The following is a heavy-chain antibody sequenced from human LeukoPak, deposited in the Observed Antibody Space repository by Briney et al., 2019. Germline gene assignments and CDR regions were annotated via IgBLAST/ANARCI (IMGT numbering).Heavy chain of an antibody. CDR3: ARARVVPAAIYAFDI. CDR1: GGSISSYY. J-gene: IGHJ3*02. Sequence: SETLSLTCTVSGGSISSYYWSWIRQPPGKGLEWIGYIYYSGSTNYNPSLKSRVTISVDTSKNQFSLKLSSVTAADTAVYYCARARVVPAAIYAFDIWGQGTMVTVSS. D-gene: IGHD2-2*02. CDR2: IYYSGST. V-gene: IGHV4-59*01.